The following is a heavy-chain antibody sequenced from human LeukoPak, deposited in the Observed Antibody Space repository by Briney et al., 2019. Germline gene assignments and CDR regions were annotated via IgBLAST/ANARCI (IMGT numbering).Heavy chain of an antibody. CDR3: ARHIAGSGYQALDF. V-gene: IGHV4-34*01. J-gene: IGHJ4*02. CDR1: GGSFSGYY. Sequence: SETLSLTCAVYGGSFSGYYWSWIRQPPGKGLEWIGEINHSGSTNYNPSLKSRVTISVDTSKNQFSLKLSSVTAADTAVYYCARHIAGSGYQALDFWGQGTLVTVSS. CDR2: INHSGST. D-gene: IGHD3-22*01.